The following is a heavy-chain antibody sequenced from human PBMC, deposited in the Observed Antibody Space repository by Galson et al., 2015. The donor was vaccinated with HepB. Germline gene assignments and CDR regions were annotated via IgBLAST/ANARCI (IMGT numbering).Heavy chain of an antibody. Sequence: TLSLTCTVSGGSISRLGYYWSWIRQHPGRGLEWIGYIYRTGNTYYNPSLTSRSTISLDTSKNQFYLNLTSVTAADTAVYYCSRSDVRVLNWFDPWGQGTLVTVST. CDR2: IYRTGNT. J-gene: IGHJ5*02. D-gene: IGHD3-10*01. CDR1: GGSISRLGYY. V-gene: IGHV4-31*03. CDR3: SRSDVRVLNWFDP.